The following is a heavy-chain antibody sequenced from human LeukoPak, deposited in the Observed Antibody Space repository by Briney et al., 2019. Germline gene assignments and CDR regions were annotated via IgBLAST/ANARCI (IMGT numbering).Heavy chain of an antibody. J-gene: IGHJ4*02. Sequence: SETLSLTCTVSGGSISSGGYYWSWIRQPPGKGLEWIGYIYYSGSTNYNPSLKSRVTISVDMSKNQFSLKLSSVTAADTAVYYCARVGGSGGSFTYYWGQGTLVTVSS. D-gene: IGHD2-15*01. CDR3: ARVGGSGGSFTYY. CDR2: IYYSGST. CDR1: GGSISSGGYY. V-gene: IGHV4-61*08.